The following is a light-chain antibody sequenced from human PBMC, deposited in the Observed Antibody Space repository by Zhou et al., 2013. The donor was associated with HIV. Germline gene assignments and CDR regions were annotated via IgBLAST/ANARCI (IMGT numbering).Light chain of an antibody. Sequence: DIQMTQSPSSLSASVGDGVTITCRTSQSISGYMNWYLQKPGEAPKLLIFAASSLQSGVPSRFSGSGSGTDFTLTISSLQPEDFATYYCQQSYRTPRTFGQGTKVEIK. J-gene: IGKJ1*01. V-gene: IGKV1-39*01. CDR2: AAS. CDR3: QQSYRTPRT. CDR1: QSISGY.